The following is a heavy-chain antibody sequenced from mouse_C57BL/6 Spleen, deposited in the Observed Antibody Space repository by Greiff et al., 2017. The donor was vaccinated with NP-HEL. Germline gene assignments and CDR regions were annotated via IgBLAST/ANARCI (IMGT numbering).Heavy chain of an antibody. CDR3: ARVYYGNPYYAMDY. Sequence: VQLQRPGAELVRPGSSVKLSCKASGYTFTSYWMHWVKQRPIQGLEWIGNIDPSDSETHYNQKFKDKATLTVDKSSSTAYMQLSSLTSEDSAVYYCARVYYGNPYYAMDYWGQGTSVTVSS. CDR1: GYTFTSYW. V-gene: IGHV1-52*01. CDR2: IDPSDSET. D-gene: IGHD2-1*01. J-gene: IGHJ4*01.